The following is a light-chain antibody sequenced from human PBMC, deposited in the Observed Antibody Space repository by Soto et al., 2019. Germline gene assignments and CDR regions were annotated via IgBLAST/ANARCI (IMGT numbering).Light chain of an antibody. CDR3: QQYNSYSFT. Sequence: DIQMTQSPSTLSASVGDRVTITCRASQSISSWLAWYQQKPGKAPKLLIYDASSLESGVPSRFSGSGSGTEFTLTSSSLQPDDFSTYYCQQYNSYSFTFGPGTKVDIQ. J-gene: IGKJ3*01. V-gene: IGKV1-5*01. CDR2: DAS. CDR1: QSISSW.